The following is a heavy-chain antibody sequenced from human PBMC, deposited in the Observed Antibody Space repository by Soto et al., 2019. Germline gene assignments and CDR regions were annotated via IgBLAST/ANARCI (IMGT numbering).Heavy chain of an antibody. J-gene: IGHJ3*02. Sequence: EVQLLESGGGLVQPGGSLRLSCAASGFTFTSFAITWVRQAPGKGLEWVSTISGSGGSTCYADSVKGRFTISRDNSKNPLYLQMDSLRAEDTAVYYCAKAFLRRGGTPFGAFDIWGHGTMVTVSS. D-gene: IGHD1-7*01. CDR1: GFTFTSFA. V-gene: IGHV3-23*01. CDR2: ISGSGGST. CDR3: AKAFLRRGGTPFGAFDI.